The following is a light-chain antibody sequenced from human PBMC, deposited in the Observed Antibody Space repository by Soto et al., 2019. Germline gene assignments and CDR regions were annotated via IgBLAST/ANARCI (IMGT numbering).Light chain of an antibody. CDR2: EVS. J-gene: IGLJ1*01. CDR3: SSYTSSTTPYV. Sequence: ALAQPASVSGSPGQSITISCTGTSSDVGGYNYVSWYQHHPGKAPKLMIYEVSNRPSGVSNRFSGSKSGNTASLTISGIQAEDEADYYCSSYTSSTTPYVFGTGTKVTVL. V-gene: IGLV2-14*01. CDR1: SSDVGGYNY.